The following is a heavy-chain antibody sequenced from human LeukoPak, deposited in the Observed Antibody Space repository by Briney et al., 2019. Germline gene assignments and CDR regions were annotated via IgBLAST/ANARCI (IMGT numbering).Heavy chain of an antibody. D-gene: IGHD5-12*01. CDR3: AKEAGYSGYDYPDY. J-gene: IGHJ4*02. Sequence: GGSLRLSCAASGFPFSSYAMRWLRQAPGKGLEWVSANSGRGYSEILADSGKGRFNISRDNSKDTLYLQMNSLRAEGTAVYYWAKEAGYSGYDYPDYWVQGTLVTVSS. CDR2: NSGRGYSE. CDR1: GFPFSSYA. V-gene: IGHV3-23*01.